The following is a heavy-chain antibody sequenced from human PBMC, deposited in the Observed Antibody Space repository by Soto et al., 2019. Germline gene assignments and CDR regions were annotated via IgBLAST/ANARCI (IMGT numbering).Heavy chain of an antibody. V-gene: IGHV3-30*18. Sequence: QVQLVESGGGVVQPGTSLRLSCAASGFTFSSYAVHWVRQAPGEGLEWVAAMSSDGTNKYYADSVKGRFTISRDNSKNTLYLQMNSLRAADTAVYYCAKSPWDKYYSSWFDHWGQGTLVTVSS. J-gene: IGHJ5*02. CDR2: MSSDGTNK. CDR1: GFTFSSYA. CDR3: AKSPWDKYYSSWFDH. D-gene: IGHD2-21*01.